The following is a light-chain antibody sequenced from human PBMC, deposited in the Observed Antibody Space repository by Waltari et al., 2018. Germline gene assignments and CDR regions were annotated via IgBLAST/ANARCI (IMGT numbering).Light chain of an antibody. CDR3: SSYTTGSTLVV. J-gene: IGLJ2*01. V-gene: IGLV2-14*03. CDR2: DVS. Sequence: QSALTQPASVSGSPGQSITISCTGTSSDVGGYDYVYWYQQHPGKAPKLMIYDVSNQPSGVSNRFSGSKSGNTASLTISGLQAEDEADYYCSSYTTGSTLVVFGGGTKLTVL. CDR1: SSDVGGYDY.